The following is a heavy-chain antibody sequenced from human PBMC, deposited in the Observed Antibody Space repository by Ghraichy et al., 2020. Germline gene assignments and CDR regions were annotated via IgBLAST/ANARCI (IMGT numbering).Heavy chain of an antibody. CDR1: GGSISSSSYY. D-gene: IGHD3-22*01. V-gene: IGHV4-39*01. CDR2: IYYSGST. CDR3: ARQGVIVVVRYFDY. J-gene: IGHJ4*02. Sequence: SETLSLTCTVSGGSISSSSYYWGLIRQPPGKVLEWIGSIYYSGSTYYNPSLKSRVTISVDTSKNQFSLKLSSVTAADTAVYYCARQGVIVVVRYFDYWGQGTLVTVSS.